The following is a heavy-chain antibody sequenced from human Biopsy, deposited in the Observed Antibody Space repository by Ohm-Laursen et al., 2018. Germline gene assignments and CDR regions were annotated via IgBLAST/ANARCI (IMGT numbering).Heavy chain of an antibody. J-gene: IGHJ4*02. CDR1: GFTFSSYA. CDR2: INSSGGKT. D-gene: IGHD6-13*01. V-gene: IGHV3-23*01. CDR3: AKAGSISWYDY. Sequence: SLRLSCAAFGFTFSSYAMNWVRQAPGKGLEWVSGINSSGGKTYYVDSVNGRFTISRDNSKNTLYLQMSSLRAEDTAVYYCAKAGSISWYDYWGQGTLVTVSS.